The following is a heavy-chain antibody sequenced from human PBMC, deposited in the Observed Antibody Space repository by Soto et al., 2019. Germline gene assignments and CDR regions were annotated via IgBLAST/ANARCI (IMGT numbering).Heavy chain of an antibody. CDR1: GFTFSTYG. Sequence: SLRLSCAASGFTFSTYGMHWVRQAPGKGLEWVAVISYEGSKKYYADSVKGRFTISRDNSKGTLYLQMSSLRTEDTAVYYCAKDFSRRGYSAFDSWGQGTLVTVSS. CDR2: ISYEGSKK. J-gene: IGHJ4*02. V-gene: IGHV3-30*18. D-gene: IGHD5-12*01. CDR3: AKDFSRRGYSAFDS.